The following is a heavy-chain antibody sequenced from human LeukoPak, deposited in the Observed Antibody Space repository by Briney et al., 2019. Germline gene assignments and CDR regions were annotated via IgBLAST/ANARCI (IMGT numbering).Heavy chain of an antibody. V-gene: IGHV3-23*01. CDR1: GFTFSSYA. CDR2: ISGGGGAT. CDR3: AKDRRGNAPRGAFDI. D-gene: IGHD1-1*01. J-gene: IGHJ3*02. Sequence: GGSLRLSCAASGFTFSSYAMSWVRQAPGKGLEGVSAISGGGGATFYADSVKGRFTISRDNSKNTLYLQMNGLRAEDTAVYYCAKDRRGNAPRGAFDIWGQGTMVTVSS.